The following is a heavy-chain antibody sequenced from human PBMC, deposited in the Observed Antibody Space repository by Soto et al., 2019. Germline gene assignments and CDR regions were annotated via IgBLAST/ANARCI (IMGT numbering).Heavy chain of an antibody. V-gene: IGHV4-34*01. CDR3: ARETIVGPYDYFDY. D-gene: IGHD1-26*01. Sequence: QVQLQQWGAGLSKPSETLSLTCAVYGGSFSGYYWSWIRQPPGKGLEWMGESNHSGSTNYNPSLKSRVTISVDTSKNQFSLKLSSVTAADTAVYYCARETIVGPYDYFDYWGQGTLVTVSS. J-gene: IGHJ4*02. CDR1: GGSFSGYY. CDR2: SNHSGST.